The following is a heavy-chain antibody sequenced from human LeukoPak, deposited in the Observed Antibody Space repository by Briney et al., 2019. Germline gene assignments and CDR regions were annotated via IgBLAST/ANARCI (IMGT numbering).Heavy chain of an antibody. CDR1: GFTFSSHG. Sequence: GGSLRLSCVVSGFTFSSHGTHWVRQAPGKGLEWVGLISFDGSIKYYADSVKGRFTISRDNSRNTMFLQMNSLRTEDTAVYYFATYHAPTVVTPAYWGQGTLVTVSS. D-gene: IGHD4-23*01. V-gene: IGHV3-30*03. CDR3: ATYHAPTVVTPAY. CDR2: ISFDGSIK. J-gene: IGHJ4*02.